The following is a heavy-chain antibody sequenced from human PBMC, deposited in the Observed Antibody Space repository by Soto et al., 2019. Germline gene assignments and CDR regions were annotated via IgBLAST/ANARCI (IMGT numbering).Heavy chain of an antibody. Sequence: LSLTYTVSGGSISSGGYYWSWIRQHPGKGLEWIGYIYYSGSTYYNPSLKSRVTISVDTSKNQFSLKLSSVTAADTAVYYCARSLLMVYGGLEYWGQGTLVTCSS. J-gene: IGHJ4*02. CDR1: GGSISSGGYY. V-gene: IGHV4-31*03. CDR3: ARSLLMVYGGLEY. CDR2: IYYSGST. D-gene: IGHD2-8*01.